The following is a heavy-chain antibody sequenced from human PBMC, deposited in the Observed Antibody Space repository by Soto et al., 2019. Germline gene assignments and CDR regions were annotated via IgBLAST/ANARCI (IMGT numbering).Heavy chain of an antibody. D-gene: IGHD6-19*01. J-gene: IGHJ5*02. CDR2: MNPNSGNT. Sequence: ASVKVSCKASGYTFTSYDINWVRQATGQGLEWMGWMNPNSGNTGYAQKFQGRVTMTRNTSISTAYMELSSLRSEDTAVYYCARGGPGIAVAGRDNWFDPWGQGTLVTVSS. V-gene: IGHV1-8*01. CDR3: ARGGPGIAVAGRDNWFDP. CDR1: GYTFTSYD.